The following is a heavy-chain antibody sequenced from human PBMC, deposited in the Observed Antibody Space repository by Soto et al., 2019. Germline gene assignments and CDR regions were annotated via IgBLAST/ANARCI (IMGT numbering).Heavy chain of an antibody. J-gene: IGHJ6*02. CDR1: GGTFSTYA. CDR2: IIPMYNKS. V-gene: IGHV1-69*01. CDR3: ARGYSGGYFYAMDV. D-gene: IGHD4-4*01. Sequence: QVQLVQSGAEVKKPGSSVRVSCQASGGTFSTYAFNWVRQAPGQGLEWMGGIIPMYNKSNYAPNFLGRVKISAEPSTSTAYMELPTLRSEDAAVYFWARGYSGGYFYAMDVWGQGTTVTVSS.